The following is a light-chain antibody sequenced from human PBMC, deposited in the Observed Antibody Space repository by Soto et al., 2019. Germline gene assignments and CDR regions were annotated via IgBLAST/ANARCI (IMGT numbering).Light chain of an antibody. CDR2: SNN. J-gene: IGLJ1*01. CDR1: SSNIGSNT. V-gene: IGLV1-44*01. Sequence: QSVLTQPPSASGTPGQRVTISCSGSSSNIGSNTVNWYQQLPGTAPKLLIYSNNQRPSGVPDRFSGSKSGTSASLAISGLQSEDEADYYCAAWYDSLNGNYVFGTGTKVTVL. CDR3: AAWYDSLNGNYV.